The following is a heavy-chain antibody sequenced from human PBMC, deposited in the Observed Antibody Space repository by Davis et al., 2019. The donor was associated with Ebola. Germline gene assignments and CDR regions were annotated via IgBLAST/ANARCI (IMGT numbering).Heavy chain of an antibody. V-gene: IGHV1-3*01. D-gene: IGHD3-16*01. CDR2: INAGNGNT. CDR3: ARDGAGMITFGGVHDY. J-gene: IGHJ4*02. Sequence: AASVKVSCKASGYTFTSYAMHWVRQAPGQRLEWMGWINAGNGNTKYSQKFQGRVTITRDTSTSTAYMELRSLRSDDTAVYYCARDGAGMITFGGVHDYWGQGTLVTVSS. CDR1: GYTFTSYA.